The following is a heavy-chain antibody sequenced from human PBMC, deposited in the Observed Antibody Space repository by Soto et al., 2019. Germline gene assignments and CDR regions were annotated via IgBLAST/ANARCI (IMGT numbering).Heavy chain of an antibody. CDR1: GFAIRSYW. CDR2: IKQDGSDA. V-gene: IGHV3-7*01. Sequence: EVQLVESGGGLVQPGGSLRLSCAASGFAIRSYWMSWVRQAPGKGLEWVANIKQDGSDAYYVDSVKGRFTISRDNAKNSRYLQMGSLRAEDTAVYYCARQPFWGQGTLVTVSS. CDR3: ARQPF. J-gene: IGHJ4*02.